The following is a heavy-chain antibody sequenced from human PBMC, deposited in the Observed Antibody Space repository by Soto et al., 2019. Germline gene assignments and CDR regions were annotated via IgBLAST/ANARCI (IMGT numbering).Heavy chain of an antibody. V-gene: IGHV1-18*04. CDR1: GYTFTGYY. CDR2: ISAYNGNT. CDR3: ARYGATTAFDY. Sequence: ASVKVSCKASGYTFTGYYMHWVRQAPGQGLEWMGWISAYNGNTNYAQKLQGRVTMTTDTSTSTAYMELRSLRSDDTAVYYCARYGATTAFDYWGQGTLVTVSS. D-gene: IGHD1-26*01. J-gene: IGHJ4*02.